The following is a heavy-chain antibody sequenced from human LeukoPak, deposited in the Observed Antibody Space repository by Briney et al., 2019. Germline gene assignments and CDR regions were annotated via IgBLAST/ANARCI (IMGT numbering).Heavy chain of an antibody. CDR2: IWYDGTNK. J-gene: IGHJ4*02. D-gene: IGHD3-10*01. CDR1: GFSFTSYG. Sequence: PGGSLRLSCAASGFSFTSYGMHWVRQAPGKGLEWVAVIWYDGTNKHYADSVKGRYTISRDTSNNMLYLQMNSLRAEDTAVYYCASSWFGELLRWGQGTLATVSS. CDR3: ASSWFGELLR. V-gene: IGHV3-33*03.